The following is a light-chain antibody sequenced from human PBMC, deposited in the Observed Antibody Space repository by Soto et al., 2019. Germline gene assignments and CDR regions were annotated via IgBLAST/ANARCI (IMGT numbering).Light chain of an antibody. Sequence: DIQITQSPSSLSASIGDRVSITCHSSQDISNFLNWYQHKPGKAPKLLTYDASDLETGVPSRFSGSGSGTDFTFTITNLQPEDVATYYCQQYDSLPFTFGPGTKVDIK. J-gene: IGKJ3*01. CDR3: QQYDSLPFT. CDR1: QDISNF. V-gene: IGKV1-33*01. CDR2: DAS.